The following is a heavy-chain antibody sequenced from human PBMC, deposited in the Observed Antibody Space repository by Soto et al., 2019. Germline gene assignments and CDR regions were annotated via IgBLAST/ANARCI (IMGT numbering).Heavy chain of an antibody. V-gene: IGHV1-18*01. CDR1: GYTFTNYG. J-gene: IGHJ6*03. CDR2: ISTYNGNT. D-gene: IGHD4-17*01. CDR3: ATTTVTASYYYMDV. Sequence: QVQLVQSGAEVKQPGASVKVSCKASGYTFTNYGFTWVRQAPGQGLEWLGWISTYNGNTKYAQKVQGRLTMTTDTSTSTANMELTSLRSDDTALYYCATTTVTASYYYMDVWGQGSTVTVSS.